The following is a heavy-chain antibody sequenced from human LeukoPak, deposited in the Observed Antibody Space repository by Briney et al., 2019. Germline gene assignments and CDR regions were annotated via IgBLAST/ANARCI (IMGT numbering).Heavy chain of an antibody. CDR1: GYTFTSYG. Sequence: GASVKVSCKASGYTFTSYGISWVRQAPGQGLEWMGWISAYNGNTNYARKLQGRVTMTTDTSTSTAYMELRSLRSDDTAVYYCARDRATVAPGDFDYWGQGTLVTVSS. D-gene: IGHD4-23*01. CDR2: ISAYNGNT. CDR3: ARDRATVAPGDFDY. J-gene: IGHJ4*02. V-gene: IGHV1-18*01.